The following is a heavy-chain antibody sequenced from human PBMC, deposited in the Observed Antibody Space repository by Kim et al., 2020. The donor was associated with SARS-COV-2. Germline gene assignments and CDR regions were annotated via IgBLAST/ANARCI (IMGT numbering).Heavy chain of an antibody. Sequence: SEILSLTCTVSGDSISAYNCNWIRQPAGKGLEWIGRIPTSGSTNYNPSIESRVNMSVDTSKSQFSLTLSTVTDADTDVYFFASGLDDRGLGFLVTVSS. CDR2: IPTSGST. J-gene: IGHJ4*02. CDR3: ASGLDD. V-gene: IGHV4-4*07. CDR1: GDSISAYN.